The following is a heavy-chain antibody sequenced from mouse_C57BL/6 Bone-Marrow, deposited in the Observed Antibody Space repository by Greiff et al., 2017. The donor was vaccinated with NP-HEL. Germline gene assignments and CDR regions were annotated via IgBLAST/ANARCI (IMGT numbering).Heavy chain of an antibody. CDR1: GFTFSDYG. CDR3: ARQEYVYFDV. CDR2: ISNLAYSI. D-gene: IGHD5-1*01. V-gene: IGHV5-15*01. Sequence: EVKLMESGGGLVQPGGSLKLSCAASGFTFSDYGMAWVRQAPRKGPEWVAFISNLAYSIYYADTVTGRFTISRENAKNTLYLEMSSLRSEDTAMYYCARQEYVYFDVWGTGTTVTVSS. J-gene: IGHJ1*03.